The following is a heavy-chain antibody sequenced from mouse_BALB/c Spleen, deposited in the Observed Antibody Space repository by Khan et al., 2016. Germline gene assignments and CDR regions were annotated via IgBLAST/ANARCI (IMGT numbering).Heavy chain of an antibody. CDR2: IHYSGST. CDR3: TSMVTAY. V-gene: IGHV3-1*02. J-gene: IGHJ3*01. CDR1: GYSITSGYS. D-gene: IGHD2-1*01. Sequence: EVQHQESGPDLVKPSQSLSLTCTVTGYSITSGYSWHWIRQLPGNKLEWMGYIHYSGSTNYNPSLKSRISITRDTSKYQFFLQLNSVSTGDTATYYCTSMVTAYWGQGTLVTVSA.